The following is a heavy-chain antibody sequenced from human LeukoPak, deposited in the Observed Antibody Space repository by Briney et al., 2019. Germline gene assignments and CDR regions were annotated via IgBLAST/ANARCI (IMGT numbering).Heavy chain of an antibody. J-gene: IGHJ3*02. CDR3: ARALRLLGDDAFDI. V-gene: IGHV1-69*13. CDR2: IIPIFGTA. CDR1: GGTFSSYA. D-gene: IGHD3-3*01. Sequence: ASVKVSCKASGGTFSSYAISWVRQAPGQGLEWMGGIIPIFGTANYAQKFQGRVTITADESTSTAYMELSSLRSEDTAVYYCARALRLLGDDAFDIWGQGTMATVSS.